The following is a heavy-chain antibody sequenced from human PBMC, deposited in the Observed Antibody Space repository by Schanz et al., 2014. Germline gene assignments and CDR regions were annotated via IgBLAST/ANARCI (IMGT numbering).Heavy chain of an antibody. CDR1: GFTFDDYV. V-gene: IGHV3-9*01. CDR3: VRDTDYHFDY. D-gene: IGHD4-17*01. CDR2: ISWNSGRI. J-gene: IGHJ4*02. Sequence: EVQLVESGGGLVQPGRSLRLSCAASGFTFDDYVIHWVRQAPGKGLEWVSGISWNSGRIGYADSVKGRFTISRDNAENSLYLQMNSLRAEDTAVYYCVRDTDYHFDYWGQGTLVTVSS.